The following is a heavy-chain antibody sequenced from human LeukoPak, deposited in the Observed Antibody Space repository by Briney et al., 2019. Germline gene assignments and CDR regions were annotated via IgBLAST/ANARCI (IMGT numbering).Heavy chain of an antibody. CDR1: GFTFSNAW. CDR3: TTDLWFGEFGLDV. CDR2: IKSNTDCGTT. V-gene: IGHV3-15*01. D-gene: IGHD3-10*01. J-gene: IGHJ6*02. Sequence: GGSLRLSCAASGFTFSNAWMSWVRQAPGKGLEWVGRIKSNTDCGTTDYFAPVKGRFTISRDDSKNTLYLQMNSLKTEDTAVYYCTTDLWFGEFGLDVWGQGTTVIVSS.